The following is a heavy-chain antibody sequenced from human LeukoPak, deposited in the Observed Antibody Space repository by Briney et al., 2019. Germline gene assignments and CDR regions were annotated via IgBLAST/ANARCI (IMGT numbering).Heavy chain of an antibody. CDR1: GGSFSGYY. V-gene: IGHV4-34*01. Sequence: SETLSLTCAVYGGSFSGYYWSWIRQPPGKGLEWIGEINHSGSTNYNPSLKSRVTISVDRSKNQFSLKLSSVTAADTAVYYCAREEGGLSDYAFDIWGQGTMVTVSS. J-gene: IGHJ3*02. D-gene: IGHD3-16*01. CDR2: INHSGST. CDR3: AREEGGLSDYAFDI.